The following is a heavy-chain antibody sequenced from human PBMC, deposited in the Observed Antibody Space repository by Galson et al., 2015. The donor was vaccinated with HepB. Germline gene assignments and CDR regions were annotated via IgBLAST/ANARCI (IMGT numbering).Heavy chain of an antibody. CDR1: GFTFSNYA. CDR2: ITGSGGST. D-gene: IGHD2-15*01. CDR3: AKSGQWCRGGYFDY. V-gene: IGHV3-23*01. J-gene: IGHJ4*02. Sequence: SLRLSCAASGFTFSNYALNWVRQAPGKGLEWVSLITGSGGSTYYADSVKGRFTISRDNSKNTLSLEMNSLRAEDTAIYYCAKSGQWCRGGYFDYWGQGTLVTVSS.